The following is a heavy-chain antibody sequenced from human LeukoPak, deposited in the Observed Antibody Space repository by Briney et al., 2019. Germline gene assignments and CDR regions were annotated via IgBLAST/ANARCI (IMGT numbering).Heavy chain of an antibody. J-gene: IGHJ6*02. CDR1: GGSISSGDYY. D-gene: IGHD1-26*01. CDR2: IYYSGST. V-gene: IGHV4-30-4*01. Sequence: KSSETLSLTCTGSGGSISSGDYYWSWIRQPPGKGLEWIGYIYYSGSTYYNPSLKSRVTISVDTSKNQFSLKLSSVTAADTAVYYCARDLGALYGMDVWGQGTTVTVSS. CDR3: ARDLGALYGMDV.